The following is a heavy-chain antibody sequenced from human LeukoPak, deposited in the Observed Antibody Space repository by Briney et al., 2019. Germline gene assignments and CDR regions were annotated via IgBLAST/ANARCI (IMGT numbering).Heavy chain of an antibody. Sequence: SPTLSLTCAISGDSVSSNSAAWNWIRQSPSRGLEWLGRTYYRSKWYNDYAVSVKSRITINPDTPKNQFSLQLNSVTPEDTAVYYCARGPLGLAAAPGAFDIWGQGTMVTVSS. CDR1: GDSVSSNSAA. CDR3: ARGPLGLAAAPGAFDI. J-gene: IGHJ3*02. D-gene: IGHD6-19*01. V-gene: IGHV6-1*01. CDR2: TYYRSKWYN.